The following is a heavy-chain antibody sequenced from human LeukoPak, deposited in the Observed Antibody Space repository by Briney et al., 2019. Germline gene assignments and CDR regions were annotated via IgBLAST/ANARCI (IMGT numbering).Heavy chain of an antibody. V-gene: IGHV3-48*02. J-gene: IGHJ4*02. Sequence: GRSLRLSCVASGFTFRSYSMHWVRQAPGKGLEWVSYISSSSSTIYYAGSVKGRFTISRDNAKNSLYLQMNSLRDEDTAVYYCARGSPYFDSWGQGTLVTVSS. CDR1: GFTFRSYS. CDR2: ISSSSSTI. D-gene: IGHD3-10*01. CDR3: ARGSPYFDS.